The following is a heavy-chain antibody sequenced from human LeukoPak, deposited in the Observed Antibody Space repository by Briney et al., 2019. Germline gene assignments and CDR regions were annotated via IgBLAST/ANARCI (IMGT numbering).Heavy chain of an antibody. J-gene: IGHJ4*02. D-gene: IGHD3-9*01. Sequence: PSETLSLTCTVSGGYITSSSYYWDWIRQPPGRGLEWIGSIYYSGSTYYNSSLKSRVTISVDTSKNQFSLKLSSVAAADTAVYYCARARYDILTGYQDNPYYFDYWGQGTLVTVSS. V-gene: IGHV4-39*01. CDR2: IYYSGST. CDR1: GGYITSSSYY. CDR3: ARARYDILTGYQDNPYYFDY.